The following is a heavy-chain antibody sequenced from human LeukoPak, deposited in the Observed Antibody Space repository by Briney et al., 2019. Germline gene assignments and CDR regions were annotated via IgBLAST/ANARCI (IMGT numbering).Heavy chain of an antibody. V-gene: IGHV3-30*03. CDR1: GFTFSSYG. D-gene: IGHD5-12*01. CDR2: ISYDGSNK. Sequence: GRSLRLSCAASGFTFSSYGMHWVRQAPGKGLEWVAVISYDGSNKYYADSVKGRFTISRDNSKNTLYLQMNSLRAEDTAVYYCAITPRGGYSGYQDYWGQGTLVTVSS. CDR3: AITPRGGYSGYQDY. J-gene: IGHJ4*02.